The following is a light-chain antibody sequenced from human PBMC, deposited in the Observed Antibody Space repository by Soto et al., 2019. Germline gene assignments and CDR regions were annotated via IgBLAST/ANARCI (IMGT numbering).Light chain of an antibody. Sequence: QSVLTQAPSASGTPGQSVTISCSGSDSNIGSNTVNWYQQLPGMAPKLLIYANFQRSSGVPDRFSASKSGTSASLAISGLQSEDEAHYYCAVWDDGLSCWVFGGGTKVTVL. CDR3: AVWDDGLSCWV. CDR1: DSNIGSNT. J-gene: IGLJ2*01. V-gene: IGLV1-44*01. CDR2: ANF.